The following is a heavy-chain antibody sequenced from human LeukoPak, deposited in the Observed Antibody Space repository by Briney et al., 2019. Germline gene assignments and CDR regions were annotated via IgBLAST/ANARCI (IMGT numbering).Heavy chain of an antibody. J-gene: IGHJ6*03. CDR1: GGTFSSYA. CDR3: AREDRDYYYMDV. V-gene: IGHV1-69*05. CDR2: IIPIFGTA. Sequence: SVKVSCEASGGTFSSYAISWVRQAPGQGLEWMGWIIPIFGTANYAQKFQGRVTISTDESTSTAYMELSSLRSEDTAVYHCAREDRDYYYMDVWGKGPRSPSP.